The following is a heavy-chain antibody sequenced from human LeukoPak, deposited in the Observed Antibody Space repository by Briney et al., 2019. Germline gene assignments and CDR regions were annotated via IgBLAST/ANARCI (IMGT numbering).Heavy chain of an antibody. CDR3: ARVLRFLEWLDY. CDR1: GGSISSGSYY. CDR2: IFYSGTI. V-gene: IGHV4-39*01. J-gene: IGHJ4*02. Sequence: SETLSLTCTVSGGSISSGSYYWGWIRQPPGKGLEWIGSIFYSGTIFYNPSLKSRVTISVDTSKNQFSLKLSSVTAADTAVYYCARVLRFLEWLDYWGQGTLVTVSS. D-gene: IGHD3-3*01.